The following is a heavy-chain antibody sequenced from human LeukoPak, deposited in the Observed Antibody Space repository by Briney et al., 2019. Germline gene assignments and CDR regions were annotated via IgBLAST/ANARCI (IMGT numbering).Heavy chain of an antibody. J-gene: IGHJ4*02. D-gene: IGHD6-19*01. V-gene: IGHV3-33*01. Sequence: GRSLRLSCAASGFTFSSYGMHWVRQAPGKGLEWVEVIWYDGSNKYYADSVKGRFTISRDNSKNTLYLQMNSLRAEDTAVYYCARGGKDSSGWYGVDYWGQGTLVTVSS. CDR1: GFTFSSYG. CDR3: ARGGKDSSGWYGVDY. CDR2: IWYDGSNK.